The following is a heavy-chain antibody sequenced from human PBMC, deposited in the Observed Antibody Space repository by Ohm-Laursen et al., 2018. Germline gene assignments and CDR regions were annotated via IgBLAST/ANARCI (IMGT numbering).Heavy chain of an antibody. CDR1: GYTFTSYD. Sequence: GASVKVSCTASGYTFTSYDINWVRQATGQGLEWMGWMSPNSGNPGYAQKFQGRVTMTRNTSTTTAYLELSSLRSEDTAVYYCARESRYCSGGSCPDDYWGQGTLVTVSS. CDR2: MSPNSGNP. CDR3: ARESRYCSGGSCPDDY. D-gene: IGHD2-15*01. J-gene: IGHJ4*02. V-gene: IGHV1-8*01.